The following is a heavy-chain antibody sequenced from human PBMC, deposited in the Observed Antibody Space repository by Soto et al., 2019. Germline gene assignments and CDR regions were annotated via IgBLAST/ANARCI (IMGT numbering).Heavy chain of an antibody. D-gene: IGHD6-19*01. CDR3: ARTAGEDDAFDI. CDR2: INADNGNT. CDR1: GYTFTSYA. V-gene: IGHV1-3*01. Sequence: ASVKVSCKASGYTFTSYAMHWVRQAPGQRLEWMGWINADNGNTKYSQKFQGRVTMTTDTSTSTAYMELRSLRSDDTAVYYCARTAGEDDAFDIWGQGTMVTVSS. J-gene: IGHJ3*02.